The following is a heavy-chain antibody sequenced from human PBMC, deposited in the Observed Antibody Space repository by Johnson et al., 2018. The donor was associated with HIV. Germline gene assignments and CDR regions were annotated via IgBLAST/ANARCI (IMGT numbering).Heavy chain of an antibody. V-gene: IGHV3-30*18. J-gene: IGHJ3*02. CDR3: AKDNTVVITNLFVAFDI. D-gene: IGHD2-21*01. Sequence: VQLVESGGGVVQPGKSLRLSCVASGFSFSSYGMHWVRQAPGKGLEWVALISYYGSNKYYADSVKGRFTISRDNSKNTLYLQMNSLRAEDTAVYYCAKDNTVVITNLFVAFDIWGQGTMVTVSS. CDR1: GFSFSSYG. CDR2: ISYYGSNK.